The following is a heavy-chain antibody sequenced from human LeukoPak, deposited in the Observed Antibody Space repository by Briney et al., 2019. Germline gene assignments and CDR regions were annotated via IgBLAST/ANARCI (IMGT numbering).Heavy chain of an antibody. V-gene: IGHV4-39*07. CDR3: ARDSSSDAFDI. D-gene: IGHD6-13*01. CDR2: IYYSGST. J-gene: IGHJ3*02. Sequence: SETLSLTCTVSGGSISNSNYYWGWIRQPPGKGLEWIGNIYYSGSTYYNPSLKSRVTISVDTSKNQFSLKLSSVTAADTAVYYCARDSSSDAFDIWGQGTMVTVSS. CDR1: GGSISNSNYY.